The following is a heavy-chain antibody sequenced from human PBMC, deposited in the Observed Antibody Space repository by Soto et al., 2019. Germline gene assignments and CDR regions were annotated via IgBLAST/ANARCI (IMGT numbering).Heavy chain of an antibody. CDR3: ARGSAYSDYDLEY. Sequence: VQLQESGPGLVKPSGTLSLTCSVSGGSISSSNWWTWVRQPPGKGLEWVSGVSGTGGSAYYADSVKGRFTISRDKSTNTLYLHMNSLRAEDTAVYYCARGSAYSDYDLEYWGQGTLVTVSS. J-gene: IGHJ4*02. CDR1: GGSISSSN. V-gene: IGHV3-23*01. CDR2: VSGTGGSA. D-gene: IGHD4-17*01.